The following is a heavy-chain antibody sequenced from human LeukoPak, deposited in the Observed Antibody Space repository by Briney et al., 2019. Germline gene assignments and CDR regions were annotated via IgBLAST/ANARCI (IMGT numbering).Heavy chain of an antibody. V-gene: IGHV4-34*01. CDR1: GGSFSGYY. D-gene: IGHD2-15*01. CDR3: ARVDSYCSGEGCYYYYGMDV. J-gene: IGHJ6*02. Sequence: SETLSLTCAVYGGSFSGYYWSWIRQPPGKGLEWIGEINHSGSTNYNSSLKSRVTISVDTSKNQFSLKLSSVTAADTAVYYCARVDSYCSGEGCYYYYGMDVWGQGTTVTVSS. CDR2: INHSGST.